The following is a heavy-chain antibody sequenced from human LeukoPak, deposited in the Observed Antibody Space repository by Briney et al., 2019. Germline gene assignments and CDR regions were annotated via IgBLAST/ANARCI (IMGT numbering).Heavy chain of an antibody. CDR3: AKDKDSTNWYFDY. CDR2: IRYDGTNK. D-gene: IGHD2-15*01. J-gene: IGHJ4*02. Sequence: GGSPRLSCAASGFTFSSHGMHWVRQAPGKGLEWVAFIRYDGTNKYYADSVKGRFTISGDNSKNTLYLQMNGLRAEDTAVYYCAKDKDSTNWYFDYWGQGTLVTVSS. CDR1: GFTFSSHG. V-gene: IGHV3-30*02.